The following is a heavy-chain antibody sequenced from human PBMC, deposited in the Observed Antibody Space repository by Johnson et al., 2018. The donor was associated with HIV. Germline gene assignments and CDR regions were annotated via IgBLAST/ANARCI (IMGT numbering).Heavy chain of an antibody. Sequence: VKLVESGGGLVQPGGSLRLSCAASGFTFSSYWMHWVRQTPGKGLVWVSRISIDGSSTTYADSVKGRFTISRDNAKNTLYLQMNSLRAEDMAVYYCAREGPSERAGFDIWGQGTMVTVSS. CDR1: GFTFSSYW. CDR3: AREGPSERAGFDI. CDR2: ISIDGSST. V-gene: IGHV3-74*01. J-gene: IGHJ3*02.